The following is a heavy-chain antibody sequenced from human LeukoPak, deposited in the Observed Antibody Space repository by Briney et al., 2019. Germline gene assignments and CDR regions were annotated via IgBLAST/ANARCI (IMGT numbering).Heavy chain of an antibody. CDR3: ATTTIFGVVIINDAFDI. V-gene: IGHV1-24*01. J-gene: IGHJ3*02. CDR1: GYTLTELS. CDR2: FDPEDGET. D-gene: IGHD3-3*01. Sequence: ASVKVSCKVSGYTLTELSMHWLRQAPGKGLEWMGGFDPEDGETIYAQKFQGRVTMTEDTSTDTAYMELSSLRSEDTAVYYCATTTIFGVVIINDAFDIWGQGTMVTVSS.